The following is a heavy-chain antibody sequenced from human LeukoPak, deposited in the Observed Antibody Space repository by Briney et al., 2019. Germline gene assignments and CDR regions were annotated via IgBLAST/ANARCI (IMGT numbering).Heavy chain of an antibody. V-gene: IGHV4-30-4*08. J-gene: IGHJ4*02. CDR1: GGSISSGAYY. D-gene: IGHD5-18*01. CDR2: IYYTGST. CDR3: ARGRYSYHVVPYDH. Sequence: SQTLSLTCTVAGGSISSGAYYRSWIRQHPGKGLEWIGNIYYTGSTNYNPSLKSRVTISVDKSKNQFSLKVSSVTAADTAVYYCARGRYSYHVVPYDHWGQGTLVSVSS.